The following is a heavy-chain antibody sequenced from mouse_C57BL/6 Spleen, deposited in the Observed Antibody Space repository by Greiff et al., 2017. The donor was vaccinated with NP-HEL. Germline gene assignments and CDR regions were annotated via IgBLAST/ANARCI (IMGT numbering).Heavy chain of an antibody. D-gene: IGHD2-4*01. Sequence: VQLQQSGPGLVKPSQSLSLTCSVTGYSITSGYYWNWIRQFPGNKLEWMGYISYDGSNNYNPSLKNRISITRDTSKNQFFLKLNSVTTEDTATYYCAREGVYDYGFAYWGQGTLVTVSA. CDR2: ISYDGSN. J-gene: IGHJ3*01. V-gene: IGHV3-6*01. CDR3: AREGVYDYGFAY. CDR1: GYSITSGYY.